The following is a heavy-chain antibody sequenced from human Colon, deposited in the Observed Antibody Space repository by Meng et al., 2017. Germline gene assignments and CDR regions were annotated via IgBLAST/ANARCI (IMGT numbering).Heavy chain of an antibody. D-gene: IGHD5-18*01. CDR1: GFTYTKTW. CDR2: IKSYADGGKT. J-gene: IGHJ4*02. CDR3: ANGYSPDY. Sequence: EVQLVESGGGLVKPGGSLSLSCAASGFTYTKTWMNWVRQAPGKGLEWVARIKSYADGGKTDYAAPVKGRFTISRDDSKNTLYLQMNSLRAEDTAVYYCANGYSPDYWGQGTLLTVSS. V-gene: IGHV3-15*01.